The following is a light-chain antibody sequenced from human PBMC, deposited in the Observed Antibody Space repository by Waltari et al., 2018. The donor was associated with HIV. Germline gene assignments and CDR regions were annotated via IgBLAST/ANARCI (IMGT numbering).Light chain of an antibody. CDR3: QQYNNWPGKT. V-gene: IGKV3-15*01. CDR1: QSVSSN. CDR2: GAS. J-gene: IGKJ1*01. Sequence: EIVMTQSPATLSVSPGERATLSCRASQSVSSNLAWYQQKPGQAPRLLIYGASTRATGIPGRFGGSGSGTEFTLTISSLQSEDLAVYYCQQYNNWPGKTFGQGTKVEIK.